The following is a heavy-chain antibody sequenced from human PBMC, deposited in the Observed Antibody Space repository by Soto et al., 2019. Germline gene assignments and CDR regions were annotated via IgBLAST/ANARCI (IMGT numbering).Heavy chain of an antibody. CDR1: GFTFSNYW. CDR2: IDHDGPT. J-gene: IGHJ4*02. Sequence: EVQLVESGGGLVQPGGSLRLSCAGSGFTFSNYWMHWVRQAPGKGLEWVSRIDHDGPTDYADSVRGRFTISRDNAENTLYLQMNNLRPDDTAAYYCVRDSHGDYWGQGTLVTVSS. V-gene: IGHV3-74*01. CDR3: VRDSHGDY.